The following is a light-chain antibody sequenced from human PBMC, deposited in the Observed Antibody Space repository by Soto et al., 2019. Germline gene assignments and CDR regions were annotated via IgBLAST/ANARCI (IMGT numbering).Light chain of an antibody. Sequence: QSALTQPASVSGSPGQSITISCTGTSSDIGGYNYVSWYQQHPDKAPKLIIYEVSNRPSGVSNRFSGSKSANTASLTISGLQPEDEADYYCSSCTGSITPWVFGGGTKLTVL. J-gene: IGLJ3*02. V-gene: IGLV2-14*01. CDR1: SSDIGGYNY. CDR2: EVS. CDR3: SSCTGSITPWV.